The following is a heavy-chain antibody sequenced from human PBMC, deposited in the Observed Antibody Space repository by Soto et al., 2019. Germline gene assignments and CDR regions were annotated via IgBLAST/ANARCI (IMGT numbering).Heavy chain of an antibody. Sequence: QVQLVEPGGGVVQHGRSLRISCAASGFTFSSYGMHWVRPDPGKWLEWVALISSDGSNKYYADSVKGRFTISRDNSKNTLYLQMITLRAEDTAVYYCAKVRADYYYGSGPFDYWGQGTLVTVSS. CDR3: AKVRADYYYGSGPFDY. J-gene: IGHJ4*02. V-gene: IGHV3-30*18. CDR2: ISSDGSNK. D-gene: IGHD3-10*01. CDR1: GFTFSSYG.